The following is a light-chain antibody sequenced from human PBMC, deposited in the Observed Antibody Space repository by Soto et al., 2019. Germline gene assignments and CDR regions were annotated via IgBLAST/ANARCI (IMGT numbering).Light chain of an antibody. CDR2: GDN. J-gene: IGLJ2*01. Sequence: QAVVTQAPSVSGAPGQRVTIPCTGSNSNIGSFYDVHWYQQLPGTVPKLLIYGDNNRPSGVPDRFSGSKSGTSASLAITGLQAEDEADYYCQSYDNSLSHVVFGGGTKLTVL. CDR3: QSYDNSLSHVV. CDR1: NSNIGSFYD. V-gene: IGLV1-40*01.